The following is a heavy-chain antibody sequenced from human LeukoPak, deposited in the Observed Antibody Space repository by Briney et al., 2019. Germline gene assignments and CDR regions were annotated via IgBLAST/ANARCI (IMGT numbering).Heavy chain of an antibody. CDR1: GFTFDNFA. CDR2: ITGSGDST. Sequence: PGGSLRLSCAPSGFTFDNFAMTWVRQAPGKGLKWVSEITGSGDSTYYAASVKGRFTISRDNSKNTLYLQMNSLRAEDTAIYYCARELFDFDYWGQGTLVTVSS. CDR3: ARELFDFDY. D-gene: IGHD3-10*01. V-gene: IGHV3-23*01. J-gene: IGHJ4*02.